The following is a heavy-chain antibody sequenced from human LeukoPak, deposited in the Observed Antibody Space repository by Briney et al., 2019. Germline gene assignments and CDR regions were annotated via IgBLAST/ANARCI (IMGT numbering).Heavy chain of an antibody. J-gene: IGHJ4*02. D-gene: IGHD5-18*01. CDR1: GFTVSSNY. Sequence: PGGSLRLSCAASGFTVSSNYMSWVRQAPGKGLEWVSIIYTSGSTFYADSVKGRFTISRDSSKNTLYLQMNSLRAEDTAIYYCARGRGHNYGYYFDHWGQGTLVTVSS. V-gene: IGHV3-53*01. CDR3: ARGRGHNYGYYFDH. CDR2: IYTSGST.